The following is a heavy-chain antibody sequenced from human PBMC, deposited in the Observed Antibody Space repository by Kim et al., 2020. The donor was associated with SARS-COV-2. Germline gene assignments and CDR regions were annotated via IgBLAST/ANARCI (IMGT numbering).Heavy chain of an antibody. CDR2: INHSGGT. V-gene: IGHV4-34*01. CDR3: ARGHTEVIPPPILGLGPHYFSYYMDV. D-gene: IGHD2-2*02. Sequence: SETLSLTCAVYGGSFSGYQWSWIRQPPGKGLEWIGEINHSGGTNFNPFLKSRVSMSVDTSKNQFSLRLTSVTAADTAVYYCARGHTEVIPPPILGLGPHYFSYYMDVWGKGTTVTVFS. CDR1: GGSFSGYQ. J-gene: IGHJ6*03.